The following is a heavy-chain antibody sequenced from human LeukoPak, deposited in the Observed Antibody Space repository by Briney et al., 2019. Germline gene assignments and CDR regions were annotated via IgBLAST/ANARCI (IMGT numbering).Heavy chain of an antibody. J-gene: IGHJ3*01. V-gene: IGHV3-11*01. CDR2: ISSSGSTI. D-gene: IGHD1-26*01. CDR1: GFTFGDYA. Sequence: GGSLRLSCTASGFTFGDYAMSWVRQAPGKGLEWVSYISSSGSTIYYADSVKGRFTISRDNAKNSLYLQMNSLRAEDTAVYYCARGQFRRGSGSYSAWGQGTMVTVSS. CDR3: ARGQFRRGSGSYSA.